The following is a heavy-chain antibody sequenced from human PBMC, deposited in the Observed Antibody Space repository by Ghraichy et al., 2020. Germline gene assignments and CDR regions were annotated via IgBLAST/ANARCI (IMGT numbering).Heavy chain of an antibody. V-gene: IGHV4-59*01. CDR3: ARGVSGGGSFLRINPYYYYGMDV. Sequence: SETLSLTCTVSGGSISSYYWSWIRQPPGKGLEWIGYIYYSGSTNYNPSLKSRVTISVDTSKNQFSLKLSSVTAADTAVYYCARGVSGGGSFLRINPYYYYGMDVWGQGTTVTVSS. CDR2: IYYSGST. CDR1: GGSISSYY. J-gene: IGHJ6*02. D-gene: IGHD2-15*01.